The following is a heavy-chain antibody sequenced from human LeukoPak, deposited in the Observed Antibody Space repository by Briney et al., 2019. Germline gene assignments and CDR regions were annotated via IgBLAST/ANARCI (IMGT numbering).Heavy chain of an antibody. CDR1: GGSISSYY. V-gene: IGHV4-4*07. Sequence: SETLSLTCTVSGGSISSYYWSWIRQPAGKGLEWIGRIYTTGGTNYIPSLKSRVTISIDKSKNQFSLKLSSVTAADTAVYYCARGDTVATGLYDYWGQGTLVTVSS. CDR2: IYTTGGT. J-gene: IGHJ4*02. CDR3: ARGDTVATGLYDY. D-gene: IGHD5-12*01.